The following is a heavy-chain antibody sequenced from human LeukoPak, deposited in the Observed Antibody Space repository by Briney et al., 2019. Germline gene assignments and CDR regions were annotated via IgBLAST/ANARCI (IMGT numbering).Heavy chain of an antibody. CDR1: GDSISTSNSY. CDR2: IYYSGNT. Sequence: KPSETLSLTCAVSGDSISTSNSYWGWIRRPPGKGLEWVGSIYYSGNTYYNPSLKSRVTISVDTSKNQFSLKLTSVTAADTAVYYCARSAEYFQYWGQGTLVTVSS. V-gene: IGHV4-39*01. J-gene: IGHJ1*01. CDR3: ARSAEYFQY.